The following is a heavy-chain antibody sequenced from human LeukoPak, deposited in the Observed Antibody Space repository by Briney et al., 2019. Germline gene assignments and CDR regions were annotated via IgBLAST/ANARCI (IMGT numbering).Heavy chain of an antibody. CDR3: ATTDEGEYFFDY. CDR2: INDNGGST. Sequence: GGSLRLSCAASGFTFRSYAMTWVLQAPGKGLERVSTINDNGGSTYYADSVKGRFTISRDNSKNTLYLQMNSLRAEDTAVYYCATTDEGEYFFDYWGQGTLVTVSS. J-gene: IGHJ4*02. CDR1: GFTFRSYA. V-gene: IGHV3-23*01. D-gene: IGHD1-26*01.